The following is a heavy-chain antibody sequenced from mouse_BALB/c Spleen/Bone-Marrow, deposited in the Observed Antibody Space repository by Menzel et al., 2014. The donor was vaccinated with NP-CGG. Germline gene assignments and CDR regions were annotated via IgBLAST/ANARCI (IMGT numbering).Heavy chain of an antibody. V-gene: IGHV1-7*01. CDR2: INPSTGYA. J-gene: IGHJ2*01. CDR1: GYTFTDTW. Sequence: VHLVESGPELAKPGASVKMSCKASGYTFTDTWIHWIKQRPGQGLEWIGYINPSTGYAEYNQNFKDKATLTVDKPSSTAYMQLSSLTSEDSAVYYCARDYWGQGTTLTVSS. CDR3: ARDY.